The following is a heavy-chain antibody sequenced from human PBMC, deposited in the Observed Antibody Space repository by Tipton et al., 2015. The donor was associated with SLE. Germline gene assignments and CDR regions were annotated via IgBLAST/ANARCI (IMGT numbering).Heavy chain of an antibody. J-gene: IGHJ5*02. CDR1: FDSISTSSYY. CDR2: MYYDGST. V-gene: IGHV4-39*07. Sequence: TLSLTCTVSFDSISTSSYYWGWIRQPPGKGLELIGTMYYDGSTYYNPSLKSRVTISVDTSKNQFSLKLTSVTAADTAVYYCARHRDDYGIKWFDPWGQGAPATVSS. D-gene: IGHD4-17*01. CDR3: ARHRDDYGIKWFDP.